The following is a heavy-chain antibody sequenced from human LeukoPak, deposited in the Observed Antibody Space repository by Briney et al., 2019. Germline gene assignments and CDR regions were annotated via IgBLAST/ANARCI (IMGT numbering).Heavy chain of an antibody. V-gene: IGHV1-8*01. J-gene: IGHJ6*02. CDR3: AREYSSSSYYYYGMDV. CDR1: GYTFTSYD. CDR2: MNLNSGNT. D-gene: IGHD6-6*01. Sequence: ASVKVSCKASGYTFTSYDINWVRQATGQGLEWMGWMNLNSGNTGYAQKFQGRVTMTRNTSISTAYMELSSLRSEDTAVYYCAREYSSSSYYYYGMDVWGQGTTVTVSS.